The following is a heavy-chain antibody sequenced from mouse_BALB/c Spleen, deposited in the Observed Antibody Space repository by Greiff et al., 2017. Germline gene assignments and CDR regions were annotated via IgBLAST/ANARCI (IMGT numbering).Heavy chain of an antibody. J-gene: IGHJ2*01. CDR3: ARSGGNYAYFDY. CDR1: GFTFSSFG. V-gene: IGHV5-17*02. D-gene: IGHD2-1*01. CDR2: ISSGSSTI. Sequence: EVQRVESGGGLVQPGGSRKLSCAASGFTFSSFGMHWVRQAPEKGLEWVAYISSGSSTIYYADTVKGRFTISRDNPKNTLFLQMTSLRSEDTAMYYCARSGGNYAYFDYGGQGTTLTVSS.